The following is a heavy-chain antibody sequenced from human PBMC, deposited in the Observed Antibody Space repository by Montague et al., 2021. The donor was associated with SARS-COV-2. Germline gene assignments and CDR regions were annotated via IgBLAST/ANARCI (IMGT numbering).Heavy chain of an antibody. CDR2: FYLSGSN. V-gene: IGHV4-4*02. J-gene: IGHJ4*02. D-gene: IGHD3-3*01. Sequence: SETLSLTCAVSGGSISSSNWWRIVRPPVGKRVEWLGVFYLSGSNNYNPSLTSRVTISGDTSKNQFSLKLSSVTAADTAVYYCARGYQVRFLEWSSRQSTFDYWGQGTLVTVSS. CDR3: ARGYQVRFLEWSSRQSTFDY. CDR1: GGSISSSNW.